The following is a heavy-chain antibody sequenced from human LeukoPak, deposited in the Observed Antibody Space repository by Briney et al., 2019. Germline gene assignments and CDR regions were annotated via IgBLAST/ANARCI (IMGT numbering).Heavy chain of an antibody. CDR3: AKDGDYYDSSGYYSRFGY. V-gene: IGHV3-23*01. D-gene: IGHD3-22*01. Sequence: GRSLRLSCAASGFTFSSYAMSWVRQAPGKGLEWVSAISGSGGSTYYADSVKGRFTISRDNSKNTLYLQMNSLRAEDTAVYYCAKDGDYYDSSGYYSRFGYWGQGTLVTVSS. J-gene: IGHJ4*02. CDR2: ISGSGGST. CDR1: GFTFSSYA.